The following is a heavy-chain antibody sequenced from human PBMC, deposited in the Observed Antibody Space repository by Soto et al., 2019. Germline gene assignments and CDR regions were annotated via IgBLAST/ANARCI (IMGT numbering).Heavy chain of an antibody. J-gene: IGHJ4*02. CDR3: AKGSAGSRPYYFDS. Sequence: GGPLRLSCTASGFSFGSFAMSWVRQAPGKGLEWVSGITGGGGSTYSADSVKGRFTISRDNSKNTLYLQMNSLRAEDTAIYYCAKGSAGSRPYYFDSWGQGTQVTAPQ. D-gene: IGHD2-15*01. CDR1: GFSFGSFA. V-gene: IGHV3-23*01. CDR2: ITGGGGST.